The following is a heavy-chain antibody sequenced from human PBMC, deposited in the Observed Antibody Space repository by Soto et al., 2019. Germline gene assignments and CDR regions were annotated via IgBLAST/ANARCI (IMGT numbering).Heavy chain of an antibody. J-gene: IGHJ5*02. CDR3: ARSVAAAGTNWFDP. CDR2: TYYRSKWYN. D-gene: IGHD6-13*01. Sequence: QVQLQQSGPGLAKPSQTLSLTCAISGDSASSNSATWNWIRQSPSRGLEWLGRTYYRSKWYNDYAVSVKSRMSINSDTSKNHFSLQLNSVTPEDTAVYYCARSVAAAGTNWFDPWGQGTLVIVSS. V-gene: IGHV6-1*01. CDR1: GDSASSNSAT.